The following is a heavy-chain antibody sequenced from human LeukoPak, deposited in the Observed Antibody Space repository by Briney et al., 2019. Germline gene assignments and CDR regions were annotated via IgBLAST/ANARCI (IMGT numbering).Heavy chain of an antibody. J-gene: IGHJ3*02. D-gene: IGHD1-26*01. CDR1: GGTFSSYA. Sequence: ASVRVSCKASGGTFSSYAISWVRQAPGQGLEWMGRIIPILGIANYAQKFQGRVTITADKSTSTAYMELSSLRSEDTAVYYCARGRDGELRAFDIWGQGTMVTVSS. CDR3: ARGRDGELRAFDI. CDR2: IIPILGIA. V-gene: IGHV1-69*04.